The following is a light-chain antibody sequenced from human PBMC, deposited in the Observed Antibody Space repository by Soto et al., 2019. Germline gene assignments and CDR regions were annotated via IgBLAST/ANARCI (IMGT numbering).Light chain of an antibody. J-gene: IGLJ3*02. Sequence: QSALTQPPSASATPGQRVTISCSGSSSNIGKNDINWYQQLPGTAPKLLIYTNDQRPSGVPDRFSGSKSGTSASLAISGLQSEDEADYYCAAWDDSLNGPVFGGGTKLTVL. CDR3: AAWDDSLNGPV. CDR2: TND. V-gene: IGLV1-44*01. CDR1: SSNIGKND.